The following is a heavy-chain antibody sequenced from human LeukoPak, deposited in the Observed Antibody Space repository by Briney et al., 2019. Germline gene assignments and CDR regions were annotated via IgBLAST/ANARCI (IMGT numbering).Heavy chain of an antibody. J-gene: IGHJ5*02. Sequence: SETLSLTCTVSGGSISSHYWNWIRQPPGKGLEWIGYIYYSGSTNYNPSLKSRVTISVDTSKNQFSLKLSSVTAADTAVYYCARVCSVAVAGIEYNWFDPWGQGTLVTVSS. D-gene: IGHD6-19*01. V-gene: IGHV4-59*11. CDR1: GGSISSHY. CDR3: ARVCSVAVAGIEYNWFDP. CDR2: IYYSGST.